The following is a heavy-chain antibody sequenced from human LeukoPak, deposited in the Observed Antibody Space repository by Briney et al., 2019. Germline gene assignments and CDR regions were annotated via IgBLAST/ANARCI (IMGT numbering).Heavy chain of an antibody. CDR1: GYTFTSYG. V-gene: IGHV1-18*01. J-gene: IGHJ4*02. CDR2: ISAYNGNT. D-gene: IGHD3-22*01. Sequence: ASVKVSCKASGYTFTSYGISWVRQAPGQGLEWMGWISAYNGNTNYAQKLQGRVTMTTDTSTSTAYMELRSLRSDDTAVYYCARDHNYYHDSSGRLDYWGQGTLVTVSS. CDR3: ARDHNYYHDSSGRLDY.